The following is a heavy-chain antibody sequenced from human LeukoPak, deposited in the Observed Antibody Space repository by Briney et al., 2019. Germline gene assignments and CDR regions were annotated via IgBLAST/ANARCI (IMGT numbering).Heavy chain of an antibody. CDR1: GFTFDDYA. V-gene: IGHV3-9*01. Sequence: GGSLRLSCAASGFTFDDYAMHWVRQAPGKGLEWVSGISWNSGSIGYADSVKGRFTISRDNAKNTLYLQMNSLRAEDTAVYYCARAPYSSSWYGDYWGQGTLVTVSS. J-gene: IGHJ4*02. CDR2: ISWNSGSI. CDR3: ARAPYSSSWYGDY. D-gene: IGHD6-13*01.